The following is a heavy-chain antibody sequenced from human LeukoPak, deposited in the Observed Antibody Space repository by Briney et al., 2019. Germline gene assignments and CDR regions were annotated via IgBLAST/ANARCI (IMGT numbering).Heavy chain of an antibody. V-gene: IGHV3-23*01. Sequence: GGSLRLSXAASGFSFRRYAMNWVSQAPGRGLEWVAVISGPGPSTVYADSVKGRFTISRDNSKNTLFLQLDSLRVEDTAIYYCAKEEMPHAFDLWGQGTMVTVSS. CDR3: AKEEMPHAFDL. CDR1: GFSFRRYA. CDR2: ISGPGPST. D-gene: IGHD5-24*01. J-gene: IGHJ3*01.